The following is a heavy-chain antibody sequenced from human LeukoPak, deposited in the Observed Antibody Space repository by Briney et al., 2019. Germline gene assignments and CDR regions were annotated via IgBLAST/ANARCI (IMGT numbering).Heavy chain of an antibody. CDR3: ARHGSSWSFDY. Sequence: SETLSLTCTVSGGSISSYYWSWIRQPAGKGLEWIGRIYTSGSTNYNPSLKSRVTMSVDMSTNQFSLKLSSVTAADTAVYYCARHGSSWSFDYWGQGTLVTVSS. D-gene: IGHD6-13*01. CDR2: IYTSGST. V-gene: IGHV4-4*07. J-gene: IGHJ4*02. CDR1: GGSISSYY.